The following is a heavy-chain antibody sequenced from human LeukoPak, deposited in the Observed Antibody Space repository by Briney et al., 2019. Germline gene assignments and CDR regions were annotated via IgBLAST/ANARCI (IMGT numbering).Heavy chain of an antibody. Sequence: SQTLSLICVISGDNVSSNSAAWNWISQSPSRGLEWLGRTYYRYKWYKDDAVSVNSRITLNQDTSKNQFSLQLSSVTPEDTAVYYCAREGLYFGYWGQGTLVTVSS. CDR2: TYYRYKWYK. CDR3: AREGLYFGY. D-gene: IGHD3/OR15-3a*01. V-gene: IGHV6-1*01. J-gene: IGHJ4*01. CDR1: GDNVSSNSAA.